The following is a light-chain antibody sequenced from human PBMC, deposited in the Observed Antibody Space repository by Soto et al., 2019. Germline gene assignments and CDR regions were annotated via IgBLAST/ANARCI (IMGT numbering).Light chain of an antibody. Sequence: EIVLTQSQGTLSLSPGERATLSCRASQSVSNNYLAWYQRKPGQAPRLLIYGASSRATDIPTRFSGSGSGADFALTITRLETEDFEVYYCQQYGSSPPTFGQGTKVEIK. CDR2: GAS. CDR1: QSVSNNY. J-gene: IGKJ1*01. V-gene: IGKV3-20*01. CDR3: QQYGSSPPT.